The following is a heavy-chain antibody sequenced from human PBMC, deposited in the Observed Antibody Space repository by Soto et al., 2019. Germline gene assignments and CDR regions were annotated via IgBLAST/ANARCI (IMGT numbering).Heavy chain of an antibody. CDR2: ISGSGGST. Sequence: GGSLRLSCAASGFTFSSYAMSWVRQAPGKGLEWVSAISGSGGSTYYADSVKGRFTISRDNSKNTLYLQMNSLRAEDTAVYYCAKSSQRSKSPPIFGVVIDLYYFDYWGQGTLVTVSS. CDR3: AKSSQRSKSPPIFGVVIDLYYFDY. J-gene: IGHJ4*02. CDR1: GFTFSSYA. D-gene: IGHD3-3*02. V-gene: IGHV3-23*01.